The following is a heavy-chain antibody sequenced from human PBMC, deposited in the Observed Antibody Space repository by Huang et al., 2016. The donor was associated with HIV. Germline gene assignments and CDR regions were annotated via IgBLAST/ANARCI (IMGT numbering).Heavy chain of an antibody. Sequence: EVQLVESGGGVVRPGGSLRLSCAAFGFTLDEYGMGWVRQVPGKGVEWVAGIKRNGVTTVYADSVKGRFTISRDNARNSLYLQMNSLRAEDTAFYHCARGSGYYDSSGYWDYWGLGTLVTVSS. V-gene: IGHV3-20*01. D-gene: IGHD3-22*01. CDR2: IKRNGVTT. J-gene: IGHJ4*02. CDR1: GFTLDEYG. CDR3: ARGSGYYDSSGYWDY.